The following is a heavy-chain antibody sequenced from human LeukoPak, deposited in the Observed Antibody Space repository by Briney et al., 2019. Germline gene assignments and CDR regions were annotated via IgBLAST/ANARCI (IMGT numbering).Heavy chain of an antibody. CDR2: ISGSGGST. D-gene: IGHD6-13*01. CDR3: AKVEIAAAGTRWFDP. V-gene: IGHV3-23*01. Sequence: PGGSLRLSCAASGFTFSSYAMSWVRQAPGKGLEWVSAISGSGGSTYYADSVKGRFTISRDNSKNTLYLQMNSLRAKDTAVYYCAKVEIAAAGTRWFDPWGQGTLVTVSS. J-gene: IGHJ5*02. CDR1: GFTFSSYA.